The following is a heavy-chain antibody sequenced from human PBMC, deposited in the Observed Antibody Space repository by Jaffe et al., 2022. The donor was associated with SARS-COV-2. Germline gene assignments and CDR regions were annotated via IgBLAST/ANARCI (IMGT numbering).Heavy chain of an antibody. CDR1: GGSFSGYY. CDR2: INHSGST. D-gene: IGHD1-26*01. CDR3: ARGGRVDGGELLSAPDY. Sequence: QVQLQQWGAGLLKPSETLSLTCAVYGGSFSGYYWSWIRQPPGKGLEWIGEINHSGSTNYNPSLKSRVTISVDTSKNQFSLKLSSVTAADTAVYYCARGGRVDGGELLSAPDYWGQGTLVTVSS. J-gene: IGHJ4*02. V-gene: IGHV4-34*01.